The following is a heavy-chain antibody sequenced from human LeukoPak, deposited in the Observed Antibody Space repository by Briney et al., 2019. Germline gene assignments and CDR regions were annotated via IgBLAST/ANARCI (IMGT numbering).Heavy chain of an antibody. CDR3: AKDRELLEFDYFDY. Sequence: GGSLRLSCAASGFNFPTYAMQWVRQAPGKGLEWVSSIRVSDGARFYADSVKGRFTTSRDNSKNTLYLQMNSLRAEDTAVYYCAKDRELLEFDYFDYWGQGTLVTVSS. CDR1: GFNFPTYA. D-gene: IGHD1-26*01. J-gene: IGHJ4*02. V-gene: IGHV3-23*01. CDR2: IRVSDGAR.